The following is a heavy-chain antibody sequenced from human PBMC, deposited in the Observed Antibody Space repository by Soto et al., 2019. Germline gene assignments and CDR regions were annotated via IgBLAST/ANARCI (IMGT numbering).Heavy chain of an antibody. CDR2: VSYTGST. Sequence: QVQLQESGPGLVKPSETLPLTCTVSGGSISSYYWSWIRQPPGKGLEWIGYVSYTGSTYYNPSLQSRDTISLGTSMNHFSLKVASVTAADTAVYYCARLSVDLNDYWSLDPWGQGTLVTVSS. J-gene: IGHJ5*02. D-gene: IGHD1-1*01. V-gene: IGHV4-59*13. CDR1: GGSISSYY. CDR3: ARLSVDLNDYWSLDP.